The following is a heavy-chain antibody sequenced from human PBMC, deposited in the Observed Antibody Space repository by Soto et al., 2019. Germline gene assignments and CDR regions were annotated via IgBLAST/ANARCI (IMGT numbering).Heavy chain of an antibody. J-gene: IGHJ6*03. CDR1: GFTFSNFA. CDR3: SKDPSSSPYYMDV. D-gene: IGHD6-13*01. Sequence: EVQVLESGGGSVQPGGSLRLSCAASGFTFSNFAMSWVRHAPGKGLEWVLEISGSTGTTYYADSVKGRFIISRDNSKNTLHLQMNSLRAEDAAVYYCSKDPSSSPYYMDVWGKGTTVTVSS. CDR2: ISGSTGTT. V-gene: IGHV3-23*01.